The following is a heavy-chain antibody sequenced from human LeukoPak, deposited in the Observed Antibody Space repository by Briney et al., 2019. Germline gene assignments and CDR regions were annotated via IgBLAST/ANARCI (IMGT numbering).Heavy chain of an antibody. CDR2: IYSSGST. CDR3: ARRAVAENYFYC. J-gene: IGHJ4*02. Sequence: SETLSLTSSVSGGSITSFYWSWIRQPPGKGLEWVGDIYSSGSTTYNPSLKSPVTTSIDTSKEQFSLKLPSVTAADTAVYYCARRAVAENYFYCWGQGRLATDS. CDR1: GGSITSFY. D-gene: IGHD6-19*01. V-gene: IGHV4-4*08.